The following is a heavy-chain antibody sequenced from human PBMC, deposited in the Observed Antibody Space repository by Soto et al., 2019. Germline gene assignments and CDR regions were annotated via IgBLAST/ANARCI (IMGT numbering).Heavy chain of an antibody. J-gene: IGHJ2*01. CDR1: LGSISGYS. CDR2: IFYSGST. V-gene: IGHV4-59*08. CDR3: ARLIFDSWSGYQNWYFYR. D-gene: IGHD3-3*01. Sequence: SSEPLSLTCSVSLGSISGYSRSWSRQPPGRKLEWIGHIFYSGSTNYNPSLKSRVTISVDTSKNGFSLKLYSVTAADTAVYYCARLIFDSWSGYQNWYFYRLGRGTLLTV.